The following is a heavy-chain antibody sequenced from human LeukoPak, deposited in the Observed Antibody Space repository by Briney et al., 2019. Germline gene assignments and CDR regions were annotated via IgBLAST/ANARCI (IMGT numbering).Heavy chain of an antibody. CDR1: GGSFSGYY. CDR3: ARQPYYYDSSGYWFDY. V-gene: IGHV4-34*01. J-gene: IGHJ4*02. Sequence: SGTLSLTCAVYGGSFSGYYWSWIRQPPGKGLEWIGEINHSGSTNYNPSLKSRVTISVDTSKNQFSLKLSSVTAADTAVYYCARQPYYYDSSGYWFDYWGQGTLVTVSS. D-gene: IGHD3-22*01. CDR2: INHSGST.